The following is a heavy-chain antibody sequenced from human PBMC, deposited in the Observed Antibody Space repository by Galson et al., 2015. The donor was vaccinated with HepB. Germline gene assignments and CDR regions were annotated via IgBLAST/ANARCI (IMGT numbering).Heavy chain of an antibody. V-gene: IGHV3-23*01. J-gene: IGHJ4*02. CDR2: IGGSGTPT. Sequence: SLRLSCAASGFTFNNYAMAWVRQAPGKGLEWISGIGGSGTPTSHADSVKGRFTISRDNANNTLYLEMNSLGVADTAVYFCARSQYTRTWFWNDYDKWGQGTLVAVAS. CDR1: GFTFNNYA. D-gene: IGHD3-22*01. CDR3: ARSQYTRTWFWNDYDK.